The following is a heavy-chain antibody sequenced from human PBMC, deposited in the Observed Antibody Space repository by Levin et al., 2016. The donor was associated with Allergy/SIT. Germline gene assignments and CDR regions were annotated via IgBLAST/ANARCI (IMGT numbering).Heavy chain of an antibody. CDR2: IYPRDSDT. J-gene: IGHJ5*02. CDR3: ASPSRGGSGYYGYDA. Sequence: GESLKISCRASGYNFEGYWIAWVRRRPGKGLEWMGVIYPRDSDTIYGPSFEGQVTISVDKATKTAYLQWSRLKASDTAIYFCASPSRGGSGYYGYDAWGQGTLVTVSA. V-gene: IGHV5-51*01. CDR1: GYNFEGYW. D-gene: IGHD3-3*01.